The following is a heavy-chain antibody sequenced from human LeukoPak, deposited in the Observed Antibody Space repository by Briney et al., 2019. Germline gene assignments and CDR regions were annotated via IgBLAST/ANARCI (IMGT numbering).Heavy chain of an antibody. V-gene: IGHV1-24*01. CDR3: ATDWMADFDY. J-gene: IGHJ4*02. CDR1: GYTLTELS. D-gene: IGHD5-24*01. Sequence: ASAKVSCKVSGYTLTELSMHWVRQAPGKGLEWMGGFDPEDGETIYARKFQGRVTTTEDTSTDTAYMELSSLRSEDTAVYYCATDWMADFDYWGQGTLVTVSS. CDR2: FDPEDGET.